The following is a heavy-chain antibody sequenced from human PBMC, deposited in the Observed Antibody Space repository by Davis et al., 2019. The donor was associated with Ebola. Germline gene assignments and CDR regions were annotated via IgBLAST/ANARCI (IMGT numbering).Heavy chain of an antibody. J-gene: IGHJ4*02. CDR2: IIPILGIA. Sequence: AASVKVSCKASGYTFTSYGISWVRQAPGQGLEWMGRIIPILGIANYAQKFQGRVTITADKSTSTAYMELSSLRSGDTAVYYCARAGVLWFRELFTQDHYFDYWGQGTLVTVSS. CDR1: GYTFTSYG. D-gene: IGHD3-10*01. CDR3: ARAGVLWFRELFTQDHYFDY. V-gene: IGHV1-69*04.